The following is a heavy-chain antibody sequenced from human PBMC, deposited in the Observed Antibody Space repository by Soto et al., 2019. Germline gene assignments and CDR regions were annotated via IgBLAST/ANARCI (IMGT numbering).Heavy chain of an antibody. D-gene: IGHD3-10*01. Sequence: ASVKVSCKASGGTFSSYAISWVRQAPGQGLEWMGGIIPIFGTANYAQKFQGRVTITADESTSTAYMELSSLRSEDTAVYYCALRSASGSSNRLTNPAPEWGMDVWGQGTTVTVSS. CDR2: IIPIFGTA. V-gene: IGHV1-69*13. CDR3: ALRSASGSSNRLTNPAPEWGMDV. J-gene: IGHJ6*02. CDR1: GGTFSSYA.